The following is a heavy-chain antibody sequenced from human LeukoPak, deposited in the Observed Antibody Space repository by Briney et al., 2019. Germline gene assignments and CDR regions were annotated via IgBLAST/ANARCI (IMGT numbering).Heavy chain of an antibody. Sequence: GRSLRLSCAASGFIFSNYGMHWVRRAPGKGLEWVAIIWYDGSNRYYADSVKGRFTVSRDNSKNTLYLQMNSLRAEDSAVYYCATDLLLRYTWSFEKWGQGTLVTVSS. CDR2: IWYDGSNR. D-gene: IGHD3-16*02. CDR1: GFIFSNYG. CDR3: ATDLLLRYTWSFEK. J-gene: IGHJ4*02. V-gene: IGHV3-33*01.